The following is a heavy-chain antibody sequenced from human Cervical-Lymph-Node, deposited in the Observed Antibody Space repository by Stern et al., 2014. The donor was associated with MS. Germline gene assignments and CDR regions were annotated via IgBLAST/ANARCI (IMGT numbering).Heavy chain of an antibody. CDR3: ARGNWNYEGMGY. V-gene: IGHV3-33*01. J-gene: IGHJ4*02. Sequence: VQLVESGGGVVQPGRSLRLSCAASGFTFSNYGMHWVRQAPRKGLEWLAGILDDGNKQYYADSVKGRFTISRDNSKNTLFLQMSSLTAEDTALYYCARGNWNYEGMGYWGQGTLVTVSS. CDR1: GFTFSNYG. D-gene: IGHD1-7*01. CDR2: ILDDGNKQ.